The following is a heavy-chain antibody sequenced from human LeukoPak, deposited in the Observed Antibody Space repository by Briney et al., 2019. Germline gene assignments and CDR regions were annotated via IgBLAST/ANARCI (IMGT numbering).Heavy chain of an antibody. J-gene: IGHJ4*02. CDR3: AREYVRRHGYFDY. V-gene: IGHV4-34*01. D-gene: IGHD2-2*01. Sequence: SETLSLTCAVYGGSFSGYYWSWTRQPPGKGLEWIGEINHSGSTNYNPSLKSRVTISVDTSKNQFSLKLSSVTAADTAVYYCAREYVRRHGYFDYWGQGTLVTVSS. CDR2: INHSGST. CDR1: GGSFSGYY.